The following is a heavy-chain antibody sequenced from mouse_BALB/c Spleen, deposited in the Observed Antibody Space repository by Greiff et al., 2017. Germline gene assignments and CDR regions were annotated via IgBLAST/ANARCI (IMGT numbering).Heavy chain of an antibody. CDR1: GFTFSSFG. D-gene: IGHD2-5*01. Sequence: DVQLVESGGGLVQPGGSRKLSCAASGFTFSSFGMHWVRQAPEKGLEWVAYISSGSSTIYYADTVKGRFTISRDNPKNTLFLQMTSLRSEDTAMYYCAKGEYSNSWWYFDVWGAGTTVTVSS. CDR3: AKGEYSNSWWYFDV. V-gene: IGHV5-17*02. J-gene: IGHJ1*01. CDR2: ISSGSSTI.